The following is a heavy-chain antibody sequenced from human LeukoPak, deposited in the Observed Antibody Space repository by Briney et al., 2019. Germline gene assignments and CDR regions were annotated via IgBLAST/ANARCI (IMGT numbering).Heavy chain of an antibody. V-gene: IGHV1-58*01. CDR2: IVVGSGNT. CDR3: AAVGTMVRGVIIPQDY. D-gene: IGHD3-10*01. Sequence: SVKVSCKASGFTFTSSAVQWVRQARGQRLEWIGWIVVGSGNTNYAQKFQERVTITRDMSTSTAHMELSSLRSEDTAVYYCAAVGTMVRGVIIPQDYWGQGTLVTVSS. CDR1: GFTFTSSA. J-gene: IGHJ4*02.